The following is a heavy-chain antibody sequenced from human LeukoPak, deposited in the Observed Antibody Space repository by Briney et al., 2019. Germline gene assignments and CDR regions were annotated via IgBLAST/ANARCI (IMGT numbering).Heavy chain of an antibody. V-gene: IGHV3-48*04. Sequence: GGSWSFPAEAFGFPSSSYILPWSGRPPGRGLRWVSYISYSSETTSYADSVEGRFTSSRDYAKKSLYLQMNSLRAEDTAVYFCAQVARGNYYHFDSWGQGTLVTVSS. CDR1: GFPSSSYI. D-gene: IGHD1-26*01. CDR3: AQVARGNYYHFDS. CDR2: ISYSSETT. J-gene: IGHJ4*02.